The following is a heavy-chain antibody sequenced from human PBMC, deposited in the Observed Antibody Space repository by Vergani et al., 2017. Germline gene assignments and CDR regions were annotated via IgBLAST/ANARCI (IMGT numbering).Heavy chain of an antibody. J-gene: IGHJ6*03. Sequence: QVQLQQWGAGLLKPSETLSLTCAVYGGSFSGYYWSWIRQPPGKGLEWIGEINHSGSTNYNPSLKSRVTISVDTSKNQFSLKLSSVTAADTAVYYCARGRRHSSSSPIYYYYMDVWGKGTTVTVSS. V-gene: IGHV4-34*01. CDR3: ARGRRHSSSSPIYYYYMDV. CDR2: INHSGST. D-gene: IGHD6-6*01. CDR1: GGSFSGYY.